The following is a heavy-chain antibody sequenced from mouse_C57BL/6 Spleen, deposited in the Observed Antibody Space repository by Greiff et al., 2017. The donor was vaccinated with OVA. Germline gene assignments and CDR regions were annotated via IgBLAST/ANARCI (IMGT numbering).Heavy chain of an antibody. Sequence: EVKVVESGGDLVKPGGSLKLSCAASGFTFSSYGMSWVRQTPDKRLEWVATISSGGSYTYYPDSVKGRFTISRDNAKNTLYLQMSSLKSEDTAMYYCARHEELRGDYAMDYWGQGTSVTVSS. D-gene: IGHD1-1*01. CDR3: ARHEELRGDYAMDY. V-gene: IGHV5-6*01. CDR2: ISSGGSYT. CDR1: GFTFSSYG. J-gene: IGHJ4*01.